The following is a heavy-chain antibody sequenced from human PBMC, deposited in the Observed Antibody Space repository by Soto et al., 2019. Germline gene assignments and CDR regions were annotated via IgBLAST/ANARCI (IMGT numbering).Heavy chain of an antibody. V-gene: IGHV3-43*01. CDR3: AKDPGERPRGPPYYYYSGMDV. J-gene: IGHJ6*02. CDR2: ISWDGGST. D-gene: IGHD2-21*01. Sequence: GSLRPSCSASGFTFDDYTMHWVRQAPGKGLEWVSLISWDGGSTYYADSVKVRFTISRDNSKNSLYLQMNSLRTEDTALYYCAKDPGERPRGPPYYYYSGMDVWGQGTTVTVSS. CDR1: GFTFDDYT.